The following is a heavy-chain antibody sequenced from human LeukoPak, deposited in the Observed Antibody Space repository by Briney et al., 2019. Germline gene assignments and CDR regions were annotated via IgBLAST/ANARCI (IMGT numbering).Heavy chain of an antibody. J-gene: IGHJ4*02. V-gene: IGHV3-48*03. CDR1: GFTFSSYE. CDR3: ARSFAY. Sequence: GGALRLSCAASGFTFSSYEMNWVRQAPGKGREWGSSIISSGSTIYYSDSVKGGLTISRDNTKKTLYLQMNSLRAEDTAVYYCARSFAYWGQGTLVTVSS. CDR2: IISSGSTI.